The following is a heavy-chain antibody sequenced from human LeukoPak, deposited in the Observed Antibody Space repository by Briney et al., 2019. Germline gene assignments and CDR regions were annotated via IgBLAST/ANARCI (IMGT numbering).Heavy chain of an antibody. D-gene: IGHD3-10*01. V-gene: IGHV4-39*07. Sequence: SETLSLTCTVSGGSINGSTNYWGWIRQPPGKGLEWIGSMYYTGSTYYNPSLKSRVTISADTSKNQFSLKLSSVTAADTAVYYCARDDYYAYGMDVWGQGTTVTVSS. CDR1: GGSINGSTNY. CDR2: MYYTGST. J-gene: IGHJ6*02. CDR3: ARDDYYAYGMDV.